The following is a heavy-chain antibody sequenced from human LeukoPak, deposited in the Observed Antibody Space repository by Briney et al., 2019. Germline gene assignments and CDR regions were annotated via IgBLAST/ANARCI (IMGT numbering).Heavy chain of an antibody. Sequence: GASVKVSCKASGYTFAGYYMHWVRQAPGQGLEWMGWINPNSGGTSFAQKFQGRVTMTRDTSISTAYLELSSLRSDDTAVYYCARDRRAVAVNLFDYWGQGTLVTVSS. CDR2: INPNSGGT. J-gene: IGHJ4*02. D-gene: IGHD6-19*01. CDR3: ARDRRAVAVNLFDY. CDR1: GYTFAGYY. V-gene: IGHV1-2*02.